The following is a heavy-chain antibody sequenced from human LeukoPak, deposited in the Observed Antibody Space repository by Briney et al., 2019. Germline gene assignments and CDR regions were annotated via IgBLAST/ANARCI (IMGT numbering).Heavy chain of an antibody. CDR1: GFTFNNYA. J-gene: IGHJ6*03. CDR3: AKMRGQYYHSYYMDA. V-gene: IGHV3-23*01. CDR2: GGSGGST. Sequence: GGSLRLSCAASGFTFNNYAMTWVRQAPGKGLEWVSYGGSGGSTYYADSVKGRFTVSRDNSKSTLYLQMNSLTAEDTAVYYCAKMRGQYYHSYYMDAWGKGTTVTVSS.